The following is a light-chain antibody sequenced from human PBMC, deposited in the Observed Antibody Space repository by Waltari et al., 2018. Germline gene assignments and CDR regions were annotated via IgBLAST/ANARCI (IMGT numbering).Light chain of an antibody. J-gene: IGKJ2*01. CDR2: TVS. CDR1: QSITKY. CDR3: QQTHTTPYT. V-gene: IGKV1-39*01. Sequence: DIQMTQSPASLSASVGATVTITCRASQSITKYLNWYQQKAGEVPKLLMFTVSTLQRGVSSRFSGRGSGTNFTLTITSLQREDFATYHCQQTHTTPYTFGQGTKLEI.